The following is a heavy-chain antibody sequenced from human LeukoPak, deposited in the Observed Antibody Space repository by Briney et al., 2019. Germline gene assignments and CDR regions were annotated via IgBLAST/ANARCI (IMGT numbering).Heavy chain of an antibody. D-gene: IGHD4-17*01. CDR2: IHNSGST. Sequence: PSETLSLTCTVSGGSISSYYWSWIRQSPGKALEWIGHIHNSGSTSYNPSLKSRVTISVDTSRNQLSLKLSSVTAADTALYYCARNPPGDYDFDYWGQGTLVTVSS. CDR3: ARNPPGDYDFDY. V-gene: IGHV4-59*01. J-gene: IGHJ4*02. CDR1: GGSISSYY.